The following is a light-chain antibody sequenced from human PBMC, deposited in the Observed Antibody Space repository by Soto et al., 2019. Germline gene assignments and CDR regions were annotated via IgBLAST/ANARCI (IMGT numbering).Light chain of an antibody. CDR1: QSITSW. J-gene: IGKJ4*01. CDR2: DAS. V-gene: IGKV1-5*01. Sequence: DIQITQSPSTLSASVGDRVTITCRAGQSITSWLAWYQQKPGKAPNLLIYDASSLQSGVPSRFSGSGSGTEFTLTISSLQPDDSATYYCQQYNSHDDIAFGRGTKVEIK. CDR3: QQYNSHDDIA.